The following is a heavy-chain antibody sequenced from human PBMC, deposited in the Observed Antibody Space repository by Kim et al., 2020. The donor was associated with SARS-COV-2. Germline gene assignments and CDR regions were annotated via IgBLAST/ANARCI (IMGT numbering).Heavy chain of an antibody. V-gene: IGHV3-66*02. CDR3: APWGDYGDYVGVG. CDR2: IYSGGST. D-gene: IGHD4-17*01. CDR1: GFTVSSNY. J-gene: IGHJ4*02. Sequence: GGSLRLSCAASGFTVSSNYMSWVRQAPGKGLEWVSVIYSGGSTYYADSVKGRFTISRDNSKNTLYLQMNSLRAEDTAVYYCAPWGDYGDYVGVGWGQGTLVTVSS.